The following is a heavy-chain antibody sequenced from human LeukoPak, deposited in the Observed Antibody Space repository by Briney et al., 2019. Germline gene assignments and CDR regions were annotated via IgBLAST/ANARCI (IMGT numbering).Heavy chain of an antibody. CDR1: GFTVSTNY. CDR3: ARYLTGWSSAFDI. D-gene: IGHD6-19*01. J-gene: IGHJ3*02. Sequence: GGSLRLSCAASGFTVSTNYMSWVRQAPGKGLEWVSVIYSAGNTYYADSVKGRFTISRDNSKNTLYLQMNSLRAEDTAVYYCARYLTGWSSAFDIWGQGTMVTVSS. V-gene: IGHV3-66*01. CDR2: IYSAGNT.